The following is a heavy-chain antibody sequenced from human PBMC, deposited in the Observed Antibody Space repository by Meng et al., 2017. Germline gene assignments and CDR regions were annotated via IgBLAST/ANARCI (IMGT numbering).Heavy chain of an antibody. CDR1: VGTFSSYA. CDR3: ASGPPGWFDP. J-gene: IGHJ5*02. D-gene: IGHD7-27*01. V-gene: IGHV1-69*06. CDR2: IIPIFGTA. Sequence: QVHRVQCWAGVRKPGSSVTVSCKASVGTFSSYAISWVRQAPGQGLEWMGGIIPIFGTANYAQKFQGRVTITADKSTSTAYMELSSLRSEDTAVYYCASGPPGWFDPWGQGTLVTVSS.